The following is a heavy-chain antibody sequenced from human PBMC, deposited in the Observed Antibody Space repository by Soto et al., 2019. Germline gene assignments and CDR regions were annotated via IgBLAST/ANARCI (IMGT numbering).Heavy chain of an antibody. V-gene: IGHV3-74*01. CDR1: GFNFVNNW. CDR3: ATAEVDY. CDR2: MNSDGRTT. J-gene: IGHJ4*02. Sequence: GESLKISCAASGFNFVNNWMHWVHQAPGKGLEWVSRMNSDGRTTNYADSVKGRFTVSRDNAKNTLYLQMNSLRAEDTAVYYCATAEVDYWGPGTRVTAPQ.